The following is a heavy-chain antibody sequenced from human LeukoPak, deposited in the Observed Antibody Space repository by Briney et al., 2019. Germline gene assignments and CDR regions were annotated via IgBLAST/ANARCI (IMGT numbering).Heavy chain of an antibody. V-gene: IGHV3-30*18. CDR3: AKDQRDDILTGYYDYYFDY. J-gene: IGHJ4*02. D-gene: IGHD3-9*01. CDR2: ISYDGSNK. CDR1: GFTFSSYG. Sequence: PGRSLRLSCAASGFTFSSYGMHWVRQAPGKGLEWVAVISYDGSNKYYADSVKGRFTISRDNSKNTLYLQMNSLRAEDTAEYYCAKDQRDDILTGYYDYYFDYWGQGTLVTVSS.